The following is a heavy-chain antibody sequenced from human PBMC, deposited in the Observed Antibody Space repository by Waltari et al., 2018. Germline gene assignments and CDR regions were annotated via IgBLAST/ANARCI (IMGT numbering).Heavy chain of an antibody. CDR1: GGSFSGYY. V-gene: IGHV4-34*01. D-gene: IGHD1-7*01. J-gene: IGHJ5*02. Sequence: QVQLQQWGAGLLKPSETLSLTCAVYGGSFSGYYWSWIRQPPGKGLEWIGEINHSGSTNYNPSLKSRVTISVDTSKNQFSLKLSSVTAADTAVYYCAMENWNYVGWFDPWGQGTLVTVSS. CDR3: AMENWNYVGWFDP. CDR2: INHSGST.